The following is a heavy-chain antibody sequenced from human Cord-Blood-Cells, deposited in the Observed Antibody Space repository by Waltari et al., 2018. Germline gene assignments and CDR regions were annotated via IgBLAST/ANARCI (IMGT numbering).Heavy chain of an antibody. V-gene: IGHV3-30-3*01. CDR2: ISYDGSNK. Sequence: QVQLVESGGGVVQPGRSLRLSGAASGFTFSSYAMHWVRQAPGKGLEWVAVISYDGSNKYYADSVKGRFTISRDNSKNTLYLQMNSLRAEDTAVYHCARVHSSSWYYFDYWGQGTLVTVSS. CDR1: GFTFSSYA. CDR3: ARVHSSSWYYFDY. D-gene: IGHD6-13*01. J-gene: IGHJ4*02.